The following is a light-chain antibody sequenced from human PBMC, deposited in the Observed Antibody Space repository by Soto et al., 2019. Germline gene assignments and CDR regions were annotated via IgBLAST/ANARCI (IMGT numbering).Light chain of an antibody. CDR3: QQVKTYPRT. Sequence: DIQLTHSPSFLSASVGYRFTITCRPSQAVPNNMAWYQQKPGKPPKLLIYEESTLHSGVPSRFSGRKSGTQFTLTIDSLQPEDFATYYCQQVKTYPRTFGGGTKVDIK. CDR2: EES. V-gene: IGKV1-9*01. CDR1: QAVPNN. J-gene: IGKJ4*01.